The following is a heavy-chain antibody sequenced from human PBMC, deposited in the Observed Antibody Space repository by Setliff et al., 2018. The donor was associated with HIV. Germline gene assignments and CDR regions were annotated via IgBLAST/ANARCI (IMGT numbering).Heavy chain of an antibody. Sequence: SGPTLVNPTQTLTLTCTFSGFSLTTNGVSVGRIRQPPGKALEWLAVIYWDDDRRYNPSLKSRLTITKDTSKDHVVLTMTNMDPVGTATYYCAHTLRFRXFDXWGQGXLVTVSS. CDR1: GFSLTTNGVS. CDR2: IYWDDDR. V-gene: IGHV2-5*02. J-gene: IGHJ4*02. CDR3: AHTLRFRXFDX. D-gene: IGHD3-16*01.